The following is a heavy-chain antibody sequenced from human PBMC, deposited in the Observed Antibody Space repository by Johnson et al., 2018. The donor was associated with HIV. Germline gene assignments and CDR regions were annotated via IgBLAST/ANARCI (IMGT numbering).Heavy chain of an antibody. D-gene: IGHD3-22*01. CDR1: GFTFSTYG. Sequence: VQLVESGGGVVQPGMSLRLSCAASGFTFSTYGMHWVRQAPDKVLEWVGRIKSKANSYATEYSASVKGRFSISRDDLKNTAYLQMNSLKTEDTAVYYCTRRVESVYDSGDYYNLNAFDIWGQGTMVTVSS. CDR2: IKSKANSYAT. J-gene: IGHJ3*02. CDR3: TRRVESVYDSGDYYNLNAFDI. V-gene: IGHV3-73*01.